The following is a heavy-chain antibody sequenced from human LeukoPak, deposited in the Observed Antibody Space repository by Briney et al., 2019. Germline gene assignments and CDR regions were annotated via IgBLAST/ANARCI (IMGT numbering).Heavy chain of an antibody. Sequence: GGSLRLSCAASGFTSSSYTMNWVRQAPEKGLEWVSSISTGSTYIYYADSVKGRFTISRDNAKNSLYLQMNSLRAEDTAVYYCASAGRFYAFDIWGQGTMVTVSS. V-gene: IGHV3-21*04. D-gene: IGHD2/OR15-2a*01. J-gene: IGHJ3*02. CDR3: ASAGRFYAFDI. CDR1: GFTSSSYT. CDR2: ISTGSTYI.